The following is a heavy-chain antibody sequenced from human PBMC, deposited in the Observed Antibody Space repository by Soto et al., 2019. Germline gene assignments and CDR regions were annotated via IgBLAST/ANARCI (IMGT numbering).Heavy chain of an antibody. Sequence: SETLSLTCAVYGGFVSSGSYYWSWIRQPPGKGLEWIGEMSHSGGTHFNPSLKSRVTISVDTSKNQFSLNIYSVTAADTAVYYCARGNVLSFLVWFRAQRWPNWGQATLVTVSS. V-gene: IGHV4-61*01. J-gene: IGHJ4*02. CDR1: GGFVSSGSYY. CDR3: ARGNVLSFLVWFRAQRWPN. D-gene: IGHD3-3*01. CDR2: MSHSGGT.